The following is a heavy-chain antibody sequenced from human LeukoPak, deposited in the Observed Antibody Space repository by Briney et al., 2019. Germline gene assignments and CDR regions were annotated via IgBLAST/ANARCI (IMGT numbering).Heavy chain of an antibody. CDR3: AKGKDSSGWYQQNAY. V-gene: IGHV3-23*01. Sequence: GGSLRLSCAASGFTFSSYAMSWVRQAPGKGLEWVSAISGSGGSTYYADSVKGRFTISRDNSKNTLYLQMNSLRAEDTAVYYCAKGKDSSGWYQQNAYWGQGTLVTVSS. CDR2: ISGSGGST. J-gene: IGHJ4*02. D-gene: IGHD6-19*01. CDR1: GFTFSSYA.